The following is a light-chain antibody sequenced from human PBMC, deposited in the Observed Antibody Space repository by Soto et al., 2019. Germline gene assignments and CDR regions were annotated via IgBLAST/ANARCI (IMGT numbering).Light chain of an antibody. J-gene: IGKJ1*01. CDR1: QNINTW. Sequence: DIQMTQSPSTLSASVGDRVTITCRASQNINTWLAWYQQKPGEPPKLLIFKASRLQSGVPSRFSGGGSGTRFTLTISGLQPDDFATDYCQQSSNYVWTFGQGTKVEI. CDR2: KAS. V-gene: IGKV1-5*03. CDR3: QQSSNYVWT.